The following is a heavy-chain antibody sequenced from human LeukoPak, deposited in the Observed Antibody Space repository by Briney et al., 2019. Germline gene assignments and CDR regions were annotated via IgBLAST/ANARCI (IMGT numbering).Heavy chain of an antibody. CDR3: AREMYGDSYYYYYYGMDV. CDR1: GFNFSTYW. Sequence: PGGSLRLSCEASGFNFSTYWMNWVRQAPGKGLVWVSRIITDGTSTSYADSVKGRFTISRDNAKNSLYLQMNSLRAEDTAVYYCAREMYGDSYYYYYYGMDVWGQGTTVTVSS. CDR2: IITDGTST. V-gene: IGHV3-74*01. D-gene: IGHD4-17*01. J-gene: IGHJ6*02.